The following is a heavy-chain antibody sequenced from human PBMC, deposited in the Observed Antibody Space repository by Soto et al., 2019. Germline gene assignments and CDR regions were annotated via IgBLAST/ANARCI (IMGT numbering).Heavy chain of an antibody. CDR2: INQSGSA. V-gene: IGHV4-34*01. CDR1: GGPFGGYY. CDR3: ATDGGGRNYYSYGMDV. D-gene: IGHD3-10*01. Sequence: QVQLQQWGAGLLRPSETLSLTCAVYGGPFGGYYWGWIRQPPGKGLEWIGEINQSGSATYNPSLTSRVTISLDRSNNQFSLKMNSVTAADTAAYYCATDGGGRNYYSYGMDVWGRGTTVSVSS. J-gene: IGHJ6*02.